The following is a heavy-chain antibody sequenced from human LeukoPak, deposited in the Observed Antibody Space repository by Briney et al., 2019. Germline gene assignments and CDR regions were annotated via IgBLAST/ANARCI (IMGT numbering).Heavy chain of an antibody. CDR3: ATDLTHRDSSSWYYFDY. D-gene: IGHD6-13*01. CDR2: FDPEDGET. V-gene: IGHV1-24*01. CDR1: GYTLTELS. Sequence: ASVKVSCKVSGYTLTELSMHWVRQAPGKGLEWMGGFDPEDGETIYAQKFQGRVTMTEDTSTDTAYMEPSSLRSEDMAVYYCATDLTHRDSSSWYYFDYWGQGTLVTVSS. J-gene: IGHJ4*02.